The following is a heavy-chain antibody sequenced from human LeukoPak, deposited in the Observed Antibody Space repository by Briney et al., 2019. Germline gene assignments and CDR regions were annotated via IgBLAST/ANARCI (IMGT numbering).Heavy chain of an antibody. V-gene: IGHV3-21*01. CDR3: ASSPRRSLAAGNGY. CDR1: GFTFSSNS. D-gene: IGHD6-13*01. CDR2: ISSSSSYI. Sequence: PGGSLRLSCAASGFTFSSNSMNWVRQAPWKGLEWVSSISSSSSYIYYADSVKGRFTISRDNAKNSLYLQMNSLRAEDTAVYYCASSPRRSLAAGNGYWGQGTLVTVSS. J-gene: IGHJ4*02.